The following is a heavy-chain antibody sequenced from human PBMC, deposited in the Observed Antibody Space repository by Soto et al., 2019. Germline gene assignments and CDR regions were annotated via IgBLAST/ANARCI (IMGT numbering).Heavy chain of an antibody. CDR2: INPNSGGT. CDR3: ARDLQGSGSYYDY. J-gene: IGHJ4*02. Sequence: ASVKVSCKASGYTFTGYYMHWVRQAPGQGLEWMGWINPNSGGTNYAQKFQGWVTMTRDTSISPAYMELSRLRSDDTAVYYCARDLQGSGSYYDYWGQGTLVTVSS. D-gene: IGHD3-10*01. V-gene: IGHV1-2*04. CDR1: GYTFTGYY.